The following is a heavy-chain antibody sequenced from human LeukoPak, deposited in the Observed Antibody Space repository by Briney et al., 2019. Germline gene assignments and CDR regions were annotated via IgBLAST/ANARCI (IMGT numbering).Heavy chain of an antibody. CDR3: AREELTYSSSGWSIFDY. J-gene: IGHJ4*02. V-gene: IGHV3-66*02. Sequence: GGSLRLSCAASGVTVSSNYMSWVRQAPGKGLEWVSVIHSGGNTYYADSVKGRFTISRDNSKNTLYLQMNSLRAEDTAVYYCAREELTYSSSGWSIFDYWGQGTLVTVSS. CDR1: GVTVSSNY. D-gene: IGHD6-13*01. CDR2: IHSGGNT.